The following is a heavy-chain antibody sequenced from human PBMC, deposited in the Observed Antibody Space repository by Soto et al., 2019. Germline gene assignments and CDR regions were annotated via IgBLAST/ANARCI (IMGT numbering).Heavy chain of an antibody. Sequence: PRGSLRLSCAASGFRDGFPFSDYDMHWVRQAPGKGLEWVALISFDGSTKNYVDSVEGRFTISRDNSRDTLFLQMDSLRPEDTAVYYCAKNSFSGSKRILDSWGQGTLVTVSS. J-gene: IGHJ4*02. CDR2: ISFDGSTK. CDR1: GFRDGFPFSDYD. D-gene: IGHD1-26*01. V-gene: IGHV3-30*18. CDR3: AKNSFSGSKRILDS.